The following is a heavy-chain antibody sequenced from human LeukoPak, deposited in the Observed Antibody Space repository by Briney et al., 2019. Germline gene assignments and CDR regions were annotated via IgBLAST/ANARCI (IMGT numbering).Heavy chain of an antibody. V-gene: IGHV1-18*01. CDR2: ISAYNGNT. D-gene: IGHD1-14*01. CDR1: GYTFTSYG. CDR3: ARAPYTDDAFDI. Sequence: GASVKVSCKASGYTFTSYGISWVRQAPGQGLEWMGWISAYNGNTNYAQKFQGRVTMTRDTSTSTVYMELSSLRSEDTAVYYCARAPYTDDAFDIWGQGTMVTVSS. J-gene: IGHJ3*02.